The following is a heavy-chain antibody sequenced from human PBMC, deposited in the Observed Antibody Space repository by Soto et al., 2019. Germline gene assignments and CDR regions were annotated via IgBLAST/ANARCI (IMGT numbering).Heavy chain of an antibody. CDR1: GGSISSGGYY. Sequence: SETLSLTCTVSGGSISSGGYYWSWIRQHPGKGLEWIGYIYYSGSTYYNPSLKSRVTISVDTSKNQFSLKLSSVTAADTAVYYCARGGSSFGRVVIWFDPWGQGTLVTVSS. J-gene: IGHJ5*02. D-gene: IGHD6-13*01. V-gene: IGHV4-31*03. CDR2: IYYSGST. CDR3: ARGGSSFGRVVIWFDP.